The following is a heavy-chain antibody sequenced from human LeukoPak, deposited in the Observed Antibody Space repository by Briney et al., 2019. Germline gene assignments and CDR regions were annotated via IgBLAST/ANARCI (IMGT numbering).Heavy chain of an antibody. V-gene: IGHV3-74*01. CDR2: INTDGSST. D-gene: IGHD4/OR15-4a*01. Sequence: GRSLRLSCAASGFTFSSYWMHWVRQAPGKGLVWVSRINTDGSSTGYADSVKGRFTISRDNAKNTLYLQMNSLRAEDTAVYYCARADYGATIPSDYWGQGTLVTVPS. CDR3: ARADYGATIPSDY. CDR1: GFTFSSYW. J-gene: IGHJ4*02.